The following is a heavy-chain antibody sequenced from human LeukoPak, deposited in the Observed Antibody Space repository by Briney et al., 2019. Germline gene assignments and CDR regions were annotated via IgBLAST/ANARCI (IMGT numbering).Heavy chain of an antibody. CDR2: IIPILGIA. CDR3: ARDMTSGSYYDYYYYYMDV. CDR1: GGTFSSYA. V-gene: IGHV1-69*04. Sequence: SVKVSCKASGGTFSSYAINWVRQAPGQGLEWMGRIIPILGIANYAQKFQGRVTMTRDTSTSTVYMELSSLRSEDTAVYYCARDMTSGSYYDYYYYYMDVWGKGTTVTVSS. D-gene: IGHD1-26*01. J-gene: IGHJ6*03.